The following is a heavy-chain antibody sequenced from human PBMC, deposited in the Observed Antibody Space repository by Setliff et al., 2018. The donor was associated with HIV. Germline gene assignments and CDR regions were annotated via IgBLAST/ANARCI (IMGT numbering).Heavy chain of an antibody. J-gene: IGHJ5*01. D-gene: IGHD6-19*01. CDR1: GGSLGNSNYY. CDR3: ARLNLEQWVQRIDS. V-gene: IGHV4-39*01. Sequence: SETLSLTCTVSGGSLGNSNYYWGWIRQPPGKGLEWIGSMSYSGSTYYNPSLKSRVTISVDTSKKQFSLKLSSVTAADTAVYYCARLNLEQWVQRIDSWAQGTLVTVSS. CDR2: MSYSGST.